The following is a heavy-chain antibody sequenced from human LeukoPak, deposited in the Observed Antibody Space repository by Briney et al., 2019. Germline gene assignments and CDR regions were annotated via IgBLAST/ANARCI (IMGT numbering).Heavy chain of an antibody. V-gene: IGHV4-39*07. CDR3: ARENWTGLFGRAHDY. CDR1: GFTFSSYA. CDR2: IQYSGNT. D-gene: IGHD3/OR15-3a*01. J-gene: IGHJ4*02. Sequence: KPGGSLRLSCAASGFTFSSYAMSWIRQPPGKGLEWMGSIQYSGNTYYNPSLKSRVTISVDTSKNQFSLKLSSVTAADTAVYYCARENWTGLFGRAHDYWGQGTLVTVSS.